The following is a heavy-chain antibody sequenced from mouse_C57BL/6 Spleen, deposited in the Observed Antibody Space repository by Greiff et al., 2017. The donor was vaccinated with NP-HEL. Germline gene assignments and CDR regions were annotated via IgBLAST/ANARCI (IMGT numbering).Heavy chain of an antibody. CDR2: IDPETGGT. V-gene: IGHV1-15*01. J-gene: IGHJ3*01. CDR3: TRFYSNPAWFAY. D-gene: IGHD2-5*01. Sequence: QVQLQQSGAELVRPGASVTLSCKASGYTFTDYEMHWVKQTPVHGLEWIGAIDPETGGTAYNQKFKGKAILTADKSSSTAYMELRSLTSEDSAVYYCTRFYSNPAWFAYWGQGTLVTVSA. CDR1: GYTFTDYE.